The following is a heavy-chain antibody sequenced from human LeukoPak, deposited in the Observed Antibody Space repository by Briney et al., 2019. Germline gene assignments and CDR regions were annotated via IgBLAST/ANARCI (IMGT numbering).Heavy chain of an antibody. CDR1: GYSISSGYY. D-gene: IGHD5-12*01. J-gene: IGHJ4*02. Sequence: SETLSLTCTVSGYSISSGYYWGWIRQPPGKGLEWIGNIYYSGSTYYNPSLKSRVTISVDTSKNQFSLKLSSVTAADTALYYCARSYKQYSGYDSGKFDYWGQGTLVTVSS. CDR3: ARSYKQYSGYDSGKFDY. V-gene: IGHV4-38-2*02. CDR2: IYYSGST.